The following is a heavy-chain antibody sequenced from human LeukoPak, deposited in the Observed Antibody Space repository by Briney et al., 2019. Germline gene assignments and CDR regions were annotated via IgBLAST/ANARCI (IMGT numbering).Heavy chain of an antibody. D-gene: IGHD3-22*01. J-gene: IGHJ4*02. CDR3: ARRESYSSGYYYFDY. CDR2: INHSGST. V-gene: IGHV4-34*01. CDR1: GGSFSGYY. Sequence: PSETLSLTCAVYGGSFSGYYWSWIRQPPGKGLEWIGEINHSGSTNYNPSLKSRVTISVDTSKNQFSLKLSSVTAADTAVCYCARRESYSSGYYYFDYWGQGTLVTVSS.